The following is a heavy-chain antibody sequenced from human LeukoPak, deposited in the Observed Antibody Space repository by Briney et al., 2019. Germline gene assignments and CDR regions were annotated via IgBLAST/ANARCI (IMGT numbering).Heavy chain of an antibody. CDR1: GFTFNTYV. D-gene: IGHD4-17*01. CDR3: ARGGNHGDYWYFDL. J-gene: IGHJ2*01. CDR2: IKQDGSEK. Sequence: GGSLRLSCAASGFTFNTYVMSWVRQAPGKGPEWVANIKQDGSEKYYVDSVKGRFTISRDNAETSLHLQMNSLRAEDTAVYYCARGGNHGDYWYFDLWGRGTLVTVSS. V-gene: IGHV3-7*01.